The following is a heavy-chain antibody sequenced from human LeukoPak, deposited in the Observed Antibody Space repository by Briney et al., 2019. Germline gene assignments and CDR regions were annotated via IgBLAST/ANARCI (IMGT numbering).Heavy chain of an antibody. D-gene: IGHD2-2*01. CDR2: IYYSGST. CDR3: AIAVVVPAATGFDP. CDR1: GGSISSGGYY. Sequence: SETLSLTCTVSGGSISSGGYYWSWIRQHPGKGLEWIGYIYYSGSTYYNPSLKSRVTISVDTSKNQFSLKVSSVTAADTAVYYCAIAVVVPAATGFDPWGQGTLVTVSS. V-gene: IGHV4-31*03. J-gene: IGHJ5*02.